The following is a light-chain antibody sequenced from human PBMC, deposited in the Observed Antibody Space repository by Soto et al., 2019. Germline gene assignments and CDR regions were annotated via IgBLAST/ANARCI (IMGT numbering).Light chain of an antibody. J-gene: IGKJ2*01. Sequence: DIVTTQSPDSLAVSLGERATINCKSSQSVLYSSNNKNYLAWYQQKPGQPPKLLIYWASTRESGVPDRFSGSGSGTDFTLTISSLLPEDVAVYYCQQYYSIPYTFGQGTKLEIK. CDR1: QSVLYSSNNKNY. CDR3: QQYYSIPYT. V-gene: IGKV4-1*01. CDR2: WAS.